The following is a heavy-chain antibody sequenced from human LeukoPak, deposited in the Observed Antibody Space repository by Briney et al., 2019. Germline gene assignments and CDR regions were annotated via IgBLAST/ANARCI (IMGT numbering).Heavy chain of an antibody. J-gene: IGHJ4*02. D-gene: IGHD4/OR15-4a*01. Sequence: GGSLRLSCAASGFTFSKHGMNWVRQAPGKGLEWVSGISPSGDITHYSDSVKGRFTISRDNSKNTLYLQMNSLRAEDTAVYYCARRAGAYSHPYDYWGQGTLVTVSS. CDR3: ARRAGAYSHPYDY. CDR1: GFTFSKHG. V-gene: IGHV3-23*01. CDR2: ISPSGDIT.